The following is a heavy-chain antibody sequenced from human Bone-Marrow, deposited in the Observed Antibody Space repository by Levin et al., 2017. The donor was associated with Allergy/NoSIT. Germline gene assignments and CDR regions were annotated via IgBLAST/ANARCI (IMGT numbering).Heavy chain of an antibody. V-gene: IGHV4-34*01. D-gene: IGHD6-13*01. Sequence: SETLSLTCAVYGGSFSGYYWSWIRQPPGKGLEWIGEINHSGSTNYNPSLKSRVTISVDTSKNQFSLKLSSVTAADTAVYYCARKYSSSWYFDYWGQGTLVTVSS. CDR1: GGSFSGYY. CDR3: ARKYSSSWYFDY. J-gene: IGHJ4*02. CDR2: INHSGST.